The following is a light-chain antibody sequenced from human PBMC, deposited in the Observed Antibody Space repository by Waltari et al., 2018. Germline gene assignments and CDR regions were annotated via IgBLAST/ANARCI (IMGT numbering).Light chain of an antibody. CDR2: CAS. V-gene: IGKV4-1*01. Sequence: VMTQSPDPLAVSLRERATINCKYSQSVLDSANNKNYLAWYQQRPGQSPELLIYCASTRESGVPDRFSGSGSGTDFTLTISSLQAEDVAVYYCLQYHGPPLTFGQGTRLEIK. J-gene: IGKJ5*01. CDR1: QSVLDSANNKNY. CDR3: LQYHGPPLT.